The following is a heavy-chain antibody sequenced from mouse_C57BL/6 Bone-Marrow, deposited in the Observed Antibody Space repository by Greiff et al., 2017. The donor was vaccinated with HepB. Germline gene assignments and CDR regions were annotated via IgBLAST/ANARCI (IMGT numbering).Heavy chain of an antibody. D-gene: IGHD1-1*01. V-gene: IGHV1-82*01. CDR3: ARGYYGSSWAY. J-gene: IGHJ3*01. CDR2: IYPGDGDT. Sequence: QVQLQQSGPELVKPGASVKISCKASGYAFSSSWMNWVKQRPGKGLEWIGRIYPGDGDTNYNGKFKGKATLTADKSSSTAYMQLSSLTSEDSAVYFCARGYYGSSWAYWGQGTLVTVSA. CDR1: GYAFSSSW.